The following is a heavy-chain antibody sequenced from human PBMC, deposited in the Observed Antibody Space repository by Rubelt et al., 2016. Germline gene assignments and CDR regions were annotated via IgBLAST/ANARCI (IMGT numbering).Heavy chain of an antibody. Sequence: EVHLVESGGGLIQPGGSLRLSCAASGFTVSTNYMSWVRQAPGKGLEWVSVLYSGGSTYYADSVKGRFTISKDNTKNTLYLQRNSLGAEDLAVDDCAREVKAAYAFDIWGQGTMVTVSS. CDR1: GFTVSTNY. V-gene: IGHV3-53*01. CDR2: LYSGGST. J-gene: IGHJ3*02. D-gene: IGHD6-13*01. CDR3: AREVKAAYAFDI.